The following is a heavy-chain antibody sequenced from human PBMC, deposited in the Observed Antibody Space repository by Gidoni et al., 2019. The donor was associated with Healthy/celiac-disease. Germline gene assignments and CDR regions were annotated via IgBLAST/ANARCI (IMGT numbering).Heavy chain of an antibody. J-gene: IGHJ5*02. Sequence: QVQLQESGPGLVKPSQTLSLTCTVSGGSISSGSYYWSWIRQPAGKGLEWIGRIYTSGSTNYNPSLKSRVTISVDTSKNQFSLKLSSVTAADTAVYYCARDRRTWLKTGGRWFDPWGQGTLVTVSS. CDR1: GGSISSGSYY. D-gene: IGHD5-12*01. CDR3: ARDRRTWLKTGGRWFDP. V-gene: IGHV4-61*02. CDR2: IYTSGST.